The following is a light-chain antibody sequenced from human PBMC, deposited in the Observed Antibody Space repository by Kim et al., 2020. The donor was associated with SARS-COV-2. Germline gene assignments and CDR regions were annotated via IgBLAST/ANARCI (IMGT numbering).Light chain of an antibody. CDR2: EDF. CDR3: QSYDNDTPWI. CDR1: NVDIAKNY. Sequence: KTVPISCTRSNVDIAKNYVQWYQQRPNSGPTTVIYEDFRRPSGVPDRFSGSIDVSSNSASLTISGLEPEDEADYYCQSYDNDTPWIFGGGTQLTVL. J-gene: IGLJ3*02. V-gene: IGLV6-57*03.